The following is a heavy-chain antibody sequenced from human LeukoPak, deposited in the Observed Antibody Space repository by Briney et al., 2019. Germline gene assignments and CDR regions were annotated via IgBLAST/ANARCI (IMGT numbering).Heavy chain of an antibody. J-gene: IGHJ3*02. Sequence: GGSLRLSCAASGFTFSSYAMHWVRQAPGKGLEYVSTISSNGGSTYYANSVEGRFTISRDNSKNTLYLQMGSLRAEDMAVYYCARACYGDYARLGIWGQGTMVPVSS. CDR2: ISSNGGST. CDR1: GFTFSSYA. CDR3: ARACYGDYARLGI. V-gene: IGHV3-64*01. D-gene: IGHD4-17*01.